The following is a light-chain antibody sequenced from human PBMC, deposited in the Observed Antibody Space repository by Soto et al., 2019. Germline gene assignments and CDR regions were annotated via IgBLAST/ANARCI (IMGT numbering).Light chain of an antibody. J-gene: IGKJ1*01. CDR2: AAS. CDR1: QDISTW. CDR3: QKYNSAPWT. Sequence: DIQMTQSPSSVSASVGDRVAITCLASQDISTWLAWYQQKPGKVPKLLIYAASTLQSGVPSRFSGSGSGTDFTLTISSLQPEDVATYYCQKYNSAPWTFGQGTKVDIK. V-gene: IGKV1-27*01.